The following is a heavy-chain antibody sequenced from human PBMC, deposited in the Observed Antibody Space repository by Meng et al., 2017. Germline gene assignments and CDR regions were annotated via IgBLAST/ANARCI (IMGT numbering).Heavy chain of an antibody. V-gene: IGHV4-39*07. CDR3: ARGEYYYGSGLHYYYGMDV. J-gene: IGHJ6*02. D-gene: IGHD3-10*01. Sequence: SCTVSGGSISSSSYYWGWIRQPPGKGLEWIASMYYSGNTYYNPSLKSRVTISVDTSKNQFSLKLTSVTAADTAVYYCARGEYYYGSGLHYYYGMDVWGQGTTVTVSS. CDR1: GGSISSSSYY. CDR2: MYYSGNT.